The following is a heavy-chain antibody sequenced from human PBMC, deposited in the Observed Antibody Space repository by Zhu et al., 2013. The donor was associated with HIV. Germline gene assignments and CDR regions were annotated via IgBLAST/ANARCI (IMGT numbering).Heavy chain of an antibody. Sequence: QVQLGQSGAEVKKPGASVKVSCKASGYIFSTYGVSWVRQAPGQGLEWMGWISTQNGNTNYAQKLQDRITMTTDTSTSTAYMELRSLRSEDTAVYFCAAGNYADSVGFPPFELWGQGTLVTVSS. CDR3: AAGNYADSVGFPPFEL. CDR2: ISTQNGNT. CDR1: GYIFSTYG. J-gene: IGHJ4*02. V-gene: IGHV1-18*01. D-gene: IGHD3-22*01.